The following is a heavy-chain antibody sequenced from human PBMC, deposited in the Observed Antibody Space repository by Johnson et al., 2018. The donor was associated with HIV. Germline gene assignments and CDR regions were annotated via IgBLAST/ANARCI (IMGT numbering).Heavy chain of an antibody. J-gene: IGHJ3*02. CDR1: GFTFDDYA. CDR3: ARDPTSHWYGSESYSGITDM. V-gene: IGHV3-9*01. Sequence: EVQLVESGGGLVQPGRSLRLSCAASGFTFDDYAMHWVRQAPGKGLEWVSGISWNSGSIGYADSVKGRFTISRDNAKNSLYLQMNSLRAEDTAVYYCARDPTSHWYGSESYSGITDMWGQGTKVTVSS. CDR2: ISWNSGSI. D-gene: IGHD3-10*01.